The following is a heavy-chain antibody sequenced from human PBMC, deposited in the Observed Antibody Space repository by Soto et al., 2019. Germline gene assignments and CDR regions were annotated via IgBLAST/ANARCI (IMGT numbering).Heavy chain of an antibody. CDR1: GIIVSAYG. V-gene: IGHV3-33*01. CDR3: ARDLDGLDV. Sequence: QEQLVESGGGVVQPGRSLRLSCEASGIIVSAYGTHWVRQAPGKRLEWVAVIWYDGSKKSYADSVKGRFNISRDKSKNTMYLPMNSLRDDDTAFYYCARDLDGLDVWGQGTTVIVSS. J-gene: IGHJ6*02. CDR2: IWYDGSKK.